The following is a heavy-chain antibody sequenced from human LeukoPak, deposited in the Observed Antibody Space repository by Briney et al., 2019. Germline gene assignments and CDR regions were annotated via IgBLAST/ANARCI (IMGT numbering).Heavy chain of an antibody. CDR2: ISYDGSNK. D-gene: IGHD5-24*01. J-gene: IGHJ3*02. CDR1: GFTFSSYA. CDR3: ARDRGGGYNIRDAFDI. V-gene: IGHV3-30-3*01. Sequence: PGGSLRLSCAASGFTFSSYAMHWVRQAPGKGLEWVAVISYDGSNKYYADSVKGRFTISRDNAKNSLYLQMNSLRAEDTAVYYCARDRGGGYNIRDAFDIWGQGTMVTVSS.